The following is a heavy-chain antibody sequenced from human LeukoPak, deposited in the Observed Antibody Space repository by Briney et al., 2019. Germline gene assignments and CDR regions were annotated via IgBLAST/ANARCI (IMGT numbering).Heavy chain of an antibody. Sequence: GGSLRLSCAVSVFSFTIYWMHCVRHDPGEGRVCVSYISSEGNVTKYAGSVRGGFTISRDNAVNTLYLQMNSLRVEDTPVYYCVRGGLRLRRSTPDDWGQGTLVTVSS. V-gene: IGHV3-74*03. CDR2: ISSEGNVT. D-gene: IGHD2-21*02. J-gene: IGHJ4*02. CDR1: VFSFTIYW. CDR3: VRGGLRLRRSTPDD.